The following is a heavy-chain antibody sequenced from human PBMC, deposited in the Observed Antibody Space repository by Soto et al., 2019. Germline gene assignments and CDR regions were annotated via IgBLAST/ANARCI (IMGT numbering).Heavy chain of an antibody. CDR3: AKEGHRQRRTPVDY. V-gene: IGHV3-30*18. Sequence: LRLSCAASGFTFSSYGMHWVRQAPGKGLEWVAVISYDGSNKYYADPVKGRFTISRDNSKNTLYLQMNSLRAEDTAVYYCAKEGHRQRRTPVDYWGQGTLVTVSS. J-gene: IGHJ4*02. CDR1: GFTFSSYG. D-gene: IGHD1-1*01. CDR2: ISYDGSNK.